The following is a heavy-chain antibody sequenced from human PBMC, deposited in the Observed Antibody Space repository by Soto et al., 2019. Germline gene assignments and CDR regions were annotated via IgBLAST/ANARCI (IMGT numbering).Heavy chain of an antibody. CDR3: GKRSYGEPFDP. CDR1: GGSITTRGYW. CDR2: IYSDGNT. Sequence: QLQMQESGPGLVKPSETLSLTCTVSGGSITTRGYWWSWIRQPPGKGLEWIATIYSDGNTFYSPSLKSRVTISADTSKNQFSLKVTSVTAADTAVYYCGKRSYGEPFDPWGQGTLVTVSA. J-gene: IGHJ5*02. V-gene: IGHV4-39*01. D-gene: IGHD4-17*01.